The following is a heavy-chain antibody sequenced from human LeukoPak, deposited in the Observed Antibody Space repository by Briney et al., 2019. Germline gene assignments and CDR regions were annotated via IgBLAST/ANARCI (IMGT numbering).Heavy chain of an antibody. D-gene: IGHD3-10*01. CDR3: ARGGYYGSLAFDI. CDR2: TYYRSKWYN. J-gene: IGHJ3*02. V-gene: IGHV6-1*01. Sequence: QTLSLTCALSGDSLSSNRATWNWIRHSPSRGLEWLGKTYYRSKWYNDYAVSVKSRITLNPDTSKNQFSRQLNSVTPEDTAVYYCARGGYYGSLAFDIWGQGTMVTVSS. CDR1: GDSLSSNRAT.